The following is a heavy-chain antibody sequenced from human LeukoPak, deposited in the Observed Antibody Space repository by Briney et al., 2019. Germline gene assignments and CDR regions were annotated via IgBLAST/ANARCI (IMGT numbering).Heavy chain of an antibody. CDR3: ARGEIEYQLLLRYYFDY. V-gene: IGHV3-30-3*01. D-gene: IGHD2-2*01. Sequence: GRSLRLSCAASGFTFSSYAMHWVRQAPGKGLEWVAVISHDGSNKYYADSVKGRFTISRDNSKNTLYLQMNSLRAEDTAVYYCARGEIEYQLLLRYYFDYWGQGTLVTVSS. CDR2: ISHDGSNK. J-gene: IGHJ4*02. CDR1: GFTFSSYA.